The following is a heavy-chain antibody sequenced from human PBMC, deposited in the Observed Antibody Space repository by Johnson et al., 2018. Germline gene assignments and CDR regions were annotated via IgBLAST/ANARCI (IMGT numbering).Heavy chain of an antibody. D-gene: IGHD1-26*01. J-gene: IGHJ3*02. CDR1: GFTFSSYA. CDR3: ARDAWDPNGDAFDI. Sequence: QVQLVESGGGVVQPGRSLRLSCAASGFTFSSYAMHWVRQAPGKGLEWVAVIWYDGSNKYYADSVKGRFTISRDNSKNTLYLQMNSLRAEDTAVYYCARDAWDPNGDAFDIWGQGTMVTVSS. V-gene: IGHV3-33*08. CDR2: IWYDGSNK.